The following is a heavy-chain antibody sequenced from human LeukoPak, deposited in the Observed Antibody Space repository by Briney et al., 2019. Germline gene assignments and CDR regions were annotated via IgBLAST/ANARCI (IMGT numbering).Heavy chain of an antibody. V-gene: IGHV3-30-3*01. CDR2: ISYDGSNK. CDR3: ARDPFKRSYDFWSGNYFDY. Sequence: GGSLRLSCAASGFTFSSYAMHWVRQAPGKGLEGGAVISYDGSNKYYADSVKGRFTISRDNSKNTLYLQMNSLRAEDTAVYYCARDPFKRSYDFWSGNYFDYWGQGTLVTVSS. D-gene: IGHD3-3*01. CDR1: GFTFSSYA. J-gene: IGHJ4*02.